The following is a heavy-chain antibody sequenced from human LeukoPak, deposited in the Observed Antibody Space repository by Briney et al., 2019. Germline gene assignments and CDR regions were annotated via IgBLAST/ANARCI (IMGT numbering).Heavy chain of an antibody. CDR2: INHSGST. V-gene: IGHV4-34*01. J-gene: IGHJ4*02. CDR3: ARAYSSSWYVCYYFDY. Sequence: SETLSLTCAVYGGSFSGYYWSWIRQPPGKGLEWIGEINHSGSTNYNPSLKSRVTISVDTSKNQFSLKLSSVTAADTAVYYCARAYSSSWYVCYYFDYWGQGTLVTVSS. D-gene: IGHD6-13*01. CDR1: GGSFSGYY.